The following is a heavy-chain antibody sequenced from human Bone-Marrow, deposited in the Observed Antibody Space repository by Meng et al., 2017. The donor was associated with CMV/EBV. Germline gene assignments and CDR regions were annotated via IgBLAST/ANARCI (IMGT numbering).Heavy chain of an antibody. J-gene: IGHJ4*02. Sequence: EVPFVEWGGGLVQPGQSRRLSCAVSGFTVTEKHLNWVRQVPGKGLEWVSMYATDGRTFYADSVKGRFTISRDNSKNSVYLQMNSLRAEDTAVYYCARPQRDPAFDYWGQGTLVTVSS. CDR3: ARPQRDPAFDY. CDR1: GFTVTEKH. CDR2: YATDGRT. V-gene: IGHV3-66*04.